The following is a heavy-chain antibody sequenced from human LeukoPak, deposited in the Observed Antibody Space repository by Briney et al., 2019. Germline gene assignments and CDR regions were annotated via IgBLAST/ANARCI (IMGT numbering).Heavy chain of an antibody. Sequence: GGSLSLSCAVSGFTFSDHFLDWVRQAPGKGLEWVGRSRNKAKSYTTEYAASVKGRFTISRDDSKNSLYLQMNSLETEDTAVYYCVRVGSVSGSDYLDYWGQGTLVAVSS. CDR3: VRVGSVSGSDYLDY. V-gene: IGHV3-72*01. D-gene: IGHD6-19*01. J-gene: IGHJ4*02. CDR2: SRNKAKSYTT. CDR1: GFTFSDHF.